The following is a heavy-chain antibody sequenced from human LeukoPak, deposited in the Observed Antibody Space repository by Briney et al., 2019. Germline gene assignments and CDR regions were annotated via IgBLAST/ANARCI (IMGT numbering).Heavy chain of an antibody. D-gene: IGHD1-26*01. Sequence: SETLSLTCTVSGGSTSSSHYYWSWIRQPPGKGLEWIGYIYYSGSTIYNPSLKSRVTISVDTSKNQFSLKLNSVTAADTAVYYCTRNNGGSPEIDHWGQGTLVTVSS. V-gene: IGHV4-61*01. J-gene: IGHJ5*02. CDR2: IYYSGST. CDR3: TRNNGGSPEIDH. CDR1: GGSTSSSHYY.